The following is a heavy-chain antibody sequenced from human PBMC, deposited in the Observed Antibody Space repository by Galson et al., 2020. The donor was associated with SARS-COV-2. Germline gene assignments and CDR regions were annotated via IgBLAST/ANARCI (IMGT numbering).Heavy chain of an antibody. Sequence: GGSLRLSCSASGFTFSSYAMHWVRQAPGKGLECVALISDDGSIKYYADSVKGRFTISRDNSKNTLYLQMNSLRAEDTAVYYCARGPNYYYMDVWGKGTTVTVSS. CDR1: GFTFSSYA. CDR2: ISDDGSIK. J-gene: IGHJ6*03. CDR3: ARGPNYYYMDV. V-gene: IGHV3-30*03.